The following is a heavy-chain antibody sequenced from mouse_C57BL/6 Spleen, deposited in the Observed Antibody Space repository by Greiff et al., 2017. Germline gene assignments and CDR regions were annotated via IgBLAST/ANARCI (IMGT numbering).Heavy chain of an antibody. CDR2: INPSSGYT. J-gene: IGHJ1*03. V-gene: IGHV1-4*01. Sequence: VQLQQSGAELARPGASVKMSCKASGYTFTSYTMHWVKQRPGQGLEWIGYINPSSGYTKYNQKFKDKATLTADKSSSTASMQLSSLTSEDSAVYYCARSGYYYGSSYRYFDVWGTGTTVTVSS. CDR1: GYTFTSYT. CDR3: ARSGYYYGSSYRYFDV. D-gene: IGHD1-1*01.